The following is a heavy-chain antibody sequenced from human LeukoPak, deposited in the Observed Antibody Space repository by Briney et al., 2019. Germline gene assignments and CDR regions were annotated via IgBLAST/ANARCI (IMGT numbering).Heavy chain of an antibody. D-gene: IGHD5-12*01. Sequence: PWGSLRLSCAASGFTFSNYWMTWVRQAPGKGLEWVAHINQDGSKEYYMDSVKARFTISRDNAKDSLSLQMNSLRAEDTAVYYCVRDGGVSGYDLLDYWGQGTLVTVSS. CDR1: GFTFSNYW. J-gene: IGHJ4*02. CDR2: INQDGSKE. CDR3: VRDGGVSGYDLLDY. V-gene: IGHV3-7*01.